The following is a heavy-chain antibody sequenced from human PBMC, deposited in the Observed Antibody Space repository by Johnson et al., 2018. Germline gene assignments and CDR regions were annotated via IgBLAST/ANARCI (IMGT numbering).Heavy chain of an antibody. CDR3: ARQASYGDYDY. Sequence: VQLVESGGGVVQPGRSLRLSCAASGFTFSSYGMHWVRQAPGKGLEWVAVISYDGSNKYYADTVKGRFTISRDNFKNTLYLQMNSLRAEDTAVYYCARQASYGDYDYWGQGTLVTVSS. D-gene: IGHD4-17*01. V-gene: IGHV3-30*03. CDR2: ISYDGSNK. CDR1: GFTFSSYG. J-gene: IGHJ4*02.